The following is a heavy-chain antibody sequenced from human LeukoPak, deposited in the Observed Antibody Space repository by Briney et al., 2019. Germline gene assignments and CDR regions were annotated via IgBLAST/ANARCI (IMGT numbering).Heavy chain of an antibody. Sequence: PGRSLRLSCAASGFTVSSNYMSWVRQAPGKGLEWVSVIYSGGSTYYADSVKGRFTISRDNSKNTLYLQMNSLRAEDTAVYYCARGRSGSAWDLFDYWGQGTLVTVSS. J-gene: IGHJ4*02. CDR2: IYSGGST. CDR1: GFTVSSNY. D-gene: IGHD1-26*01. CDR3: ARGRSGSAWDLFDY. V-gene: IGHV3-53*01.